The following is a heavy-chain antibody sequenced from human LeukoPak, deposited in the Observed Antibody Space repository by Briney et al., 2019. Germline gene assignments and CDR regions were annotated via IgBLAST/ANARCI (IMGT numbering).Heavy chain of an antibody. J-gene: IGHJ5*02. CDR1: GFSISDYY. CDR3: ARGGTTQLDWFDP. D-gene: IGHD3-16*01. Sequence: GGSLRLSCAASGFSISDYYITWIRQAPGKGLEWISYISSSGHSIYYAGSVKGRFTISRDIAKNSVFLQMDSLRAEDTAVYSCARGGTTQLDWFDPWGQGTLVTVSS. CDR2: ISSSGHSI. V-gene: IGHV3-11*01.